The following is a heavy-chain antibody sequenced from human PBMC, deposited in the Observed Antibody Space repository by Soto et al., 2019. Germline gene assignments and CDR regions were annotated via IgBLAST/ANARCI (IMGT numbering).Heavy chain of an antibody. D-gene: IGHD3-9*01. CDR1: GASISSYY. Sequence: QVQLQESGPGLVKPSETLSLTCTVSGASISSYYWSWIRQPPGKGLEWIGYIYYSGSTNYNPSLKSRVTISVDTSKNQFSLKLSSVTAADTAVYYCARSFDILTGYRSKFYFDYWGQGTLVTVSS. CDR3: ARSFDILTGYRSKFYFDY. CDR2: IYYSGST. V-gene: IGHV4-59*01. J-gene: IGHJ4*02.